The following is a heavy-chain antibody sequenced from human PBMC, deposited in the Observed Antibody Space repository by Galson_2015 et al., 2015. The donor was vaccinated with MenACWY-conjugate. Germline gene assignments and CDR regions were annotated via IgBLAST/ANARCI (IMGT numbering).Heavy chain of an antibody. CDR1: GFSLGNYA. D-gene: IGHD2/OR15-2a*01. J-gene: IGHJ4*02. CDR3: AKYFGTSFDY. Sequence: SLRLSCAGSGFSLGNYAVSWFRQAPGKGLEWVSFIRRKTYGGTTEYAASVRGRFTISRDDSKNIAYLHMDSLRAEDTAVYYCAKYFGTSFDYWGQGSLVTVSS. V-gene: IGHV3-49*03. CDR2: IRRKTYGGTT.